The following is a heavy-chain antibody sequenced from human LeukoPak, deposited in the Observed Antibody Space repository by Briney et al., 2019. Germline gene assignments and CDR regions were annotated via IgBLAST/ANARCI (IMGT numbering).Heavy chain of an antibody. D-gene: IGHD3-16*01. CDR3: AKDLEGEYFDY. Sequence: PGGSLRLSCTASGFTFGDYAMSWVRQAPGKGLEWVSAISGSGGSTYYADSVKGRFTISRDNSKNTLYLQMNSLRAEDTAVYYCAKDLEGEYFDYWGQGTLVTVSS. V-gene: IGHV3-23*01. CDR2: ISGSGGST. J-gene: IGHJ4*02. CDR1: GFTFGDYA.